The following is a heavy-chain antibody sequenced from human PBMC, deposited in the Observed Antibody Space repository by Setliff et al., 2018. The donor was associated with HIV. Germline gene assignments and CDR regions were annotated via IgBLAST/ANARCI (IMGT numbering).Heavy chain of an antibody. CDR2: VSYHGRIK. CDR3: AKDPCSGGRCSSGYWGH. J-gene: IGHJ4*01. Sequence: HPGGSLRLSCTASGFTFSGYAMHWIRQAPGKGPEWVAFVSYHGRIKDYADSVKGRFTVSRDDSRNTVYLQMNSLRSEDTAMYYCAKDPCSGGRCSSGYWGHWGPGTLVTVSS. V-gene: IGHV3-30*04. D-gene: IGHD2-15*01. CDR1: GFTFSGYA.